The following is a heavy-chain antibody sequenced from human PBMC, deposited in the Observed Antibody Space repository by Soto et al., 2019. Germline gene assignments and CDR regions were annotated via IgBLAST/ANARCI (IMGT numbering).Heavy chain of an antibody. D-gene: IGHD3-22*01. Sequence: GGSLRLSCAASGFTFSSYGMHWVRQAPGKGLEWVAVISYDGSNKYYADSVKGRFTISRDNSKNTLYLQMNSLRAEGTAVYYCAKGRSPYYYDRTFDYWGQGTMVTVYS. CDR3: AKGRSPYYYDRTFDY. J-gene: IGHJ4*02. V-gene: IGHV3-30*18. CDR2: ISYDGSNK. CDR1: GFTFSSYG.